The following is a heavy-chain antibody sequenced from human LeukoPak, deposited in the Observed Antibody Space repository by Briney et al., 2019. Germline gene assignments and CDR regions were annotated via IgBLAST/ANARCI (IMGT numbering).Heavy chain of an antibody. V-gene: IGHV4-39*01. CDR2: IYYSGST. CDR3: ARHYAEMATYFDL. D-gene: IGHD5-24*01. CDR1: GGSISSSSYY. Sequence: SETLSLTCTVSGGSISSSSYYWGWIRQPPGKGLEWIGSIYYSGSTYYNPSLESRVTISVDTSKNQFSLKLSSVTAADTAVYYCARHYAEMATYFDLWGRGTLVTVSS. J-gene: IGHJ2*01.